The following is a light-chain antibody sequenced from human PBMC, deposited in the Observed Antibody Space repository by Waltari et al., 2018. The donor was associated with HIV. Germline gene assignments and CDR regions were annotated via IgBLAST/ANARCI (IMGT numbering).Light chain of an antibody. V-gene: IGLV1-47*01. Sequence: QSVLTQPPATSGTPGQTVTVSCSGTRYDIGTNAVSWYQQVPGTAPKLLLYRNIQRPSGVPARFSGSTSGTSASLAISGLRSEDEAHYHCASWDDRLGGRWVFGGGTKLPVL. CDR1: RYDIGTNA. J-gene: IGLJ3*02. CDR3: ASWDDRLGGRWV. CDR2: RNI.